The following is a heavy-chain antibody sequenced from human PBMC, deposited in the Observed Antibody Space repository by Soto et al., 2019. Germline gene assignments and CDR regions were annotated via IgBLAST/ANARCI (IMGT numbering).Heavy chain of an antibody. CDR1: GGSMSSYY. CDR3: ARLYCSGGSCQSSTTSNFDY. J-gene: IGHJ4*02. CDR2: IYYSGST. D-gene: IGHD2-15*01. V-gene: IGHV4-59*08. Sequence: PSETLSLTCTVSGGSMSSYYWSWIRQPPGKGLEWIGYIYYSGSTNYNPSLKSRVTISVDTSKNQFSLKLSSVTAADTAVYYCARLYCSGGSCQSSTTSNFDYWGQGTLVTVSS.